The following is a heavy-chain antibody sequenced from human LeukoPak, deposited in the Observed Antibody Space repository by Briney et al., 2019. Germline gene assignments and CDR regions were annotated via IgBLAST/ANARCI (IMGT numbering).Heavy chain of an antibody. V-gene: IGHV5-51*01. CDR3: ARTEFQLLKGAMDV. D-gene: IGHD2-2*01. J-gene: IGHJ6*03. Sequence: GESLKISCKGSGYSFTTYWIGWVRQMPGKGLEWMGIINPDDSDIRYSPSFQGQVTISVDKSISTAYLQLSSLKASDTAMYYCARTEFQLLKGAMDVWGKGTTVTISS. CDR2: INPDDSDI. CDR1: GYSFTTYW.